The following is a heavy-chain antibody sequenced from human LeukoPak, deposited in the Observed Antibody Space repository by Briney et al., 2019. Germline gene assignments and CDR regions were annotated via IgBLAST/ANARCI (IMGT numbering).Heavy chain of an antibody. CDR2: IKQDGSEK. J-gene: IGHJ5*02. Sequence: GGSLRLSCAASGFTFSTYWMSWVRQAPGKGLEWVANIKQDGSEKYCVDSVKGRFTISRDKAQNSLYLQMNSLRAHDTAVYCCARDTFGGVPYYWFDPWGQGTLVTVSS. D-gene: IGHD3-16*01. CDR3: ARDTFGGVPYYWFDP. CDR1: GFTFSTYW. V-gene: IGHV3-7*01.